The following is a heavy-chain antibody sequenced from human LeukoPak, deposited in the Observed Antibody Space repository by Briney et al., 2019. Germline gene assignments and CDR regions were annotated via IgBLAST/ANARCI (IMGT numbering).Heavy chain of an antibody. CDR3: AKEYSGSPAG. CDR2: ISYDGSNK. V-gene: IGHV3-30*18. J-gene: IGHJ4*02. CDR1: GFTFSSYG. D-gene: IGHD1-26*01. Sequence: GRSLRLSCAASGFTFSSYGMHWVRQAPGKGLEWVAVISYDGSNKYYADSVKGRFTISRDNSKNTLYLQMNSLRAEDTAVYYCAKEYSGSPAGWGQGTLVTVSS.